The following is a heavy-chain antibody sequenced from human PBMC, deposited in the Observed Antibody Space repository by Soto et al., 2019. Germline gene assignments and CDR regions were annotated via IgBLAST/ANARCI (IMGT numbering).Heavy chain of an antibody. CDR3: ASHFTGVLVLGASPPGGDNYGWDV. J-gene: IGHJ6*02. D-gene: IGHD2-15*01. CDR2: IIPILDIP. V-gene: IGHV1-69*02. CDR1: GGTFSRYT. Sequence: QVQLVQSGAEVTKPGSSVRVSCKASGGTFSRYTISWARQAPGQGLEWMGRIIPILDIPNYAQNFQGRVTITADQSTSTAYMELSSLRADDTAVYYCASHFTGVLVLGASPPGGDNYGWDVWGQGTTVTVSS.